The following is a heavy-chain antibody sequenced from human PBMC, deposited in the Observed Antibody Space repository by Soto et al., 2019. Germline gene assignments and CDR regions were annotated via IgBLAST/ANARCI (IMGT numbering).Heavy chain of an antibody. J-gene: IGHJ3*02. CDR3: ARDGYNYGDAFDI. CDR2: IYYSGST. D-gene: IGHD5-12*01. CDR1: GGSVSSGSYY. V-gene: IGHV4-61*01. Sequence: TLSLTCTVSGGSVSSGSYYWSWIRQPPGKGLEWIGYIYYSGSTNYNPSLKSRVTISVDTSKNQFSLKLSSVTAADTAVYYCARDGYNYGDAFDIWGQGTMVTVSS.